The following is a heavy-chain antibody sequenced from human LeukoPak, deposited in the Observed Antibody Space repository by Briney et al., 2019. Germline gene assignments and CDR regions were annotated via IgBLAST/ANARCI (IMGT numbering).Heavy chain of an antibody. J-gene: IGHJ4*02. CDR1: GFTFDDYG. CDR3: AKDPFPITYY. D-gene: IGHD1-14*01. CDR2: ISGSGGST. V-gene: IGHV3-23*01. Sequence: GGSLRLSCAASGFTFDDYGMSWVRQAPGKGLEWVSAISGSGGSTYYADSVKGRFTISRDNSKNTLYLQMNSLRAEDTAVYYCAKDPFPITYYWGQGTLVTVSS.